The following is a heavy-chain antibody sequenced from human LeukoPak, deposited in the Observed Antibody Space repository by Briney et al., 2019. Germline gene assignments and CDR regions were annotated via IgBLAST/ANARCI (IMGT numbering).Heavy chain of an antibody. Sequence: SETLSLTCTVSGGSISSYYWSWIRQPPGKGLEWIGYIYYSGSTNYNPSLKSRVTISVDTSKNQFSLKLSSVTAADSAVYYCARDLDINMRLVVIKGGFDYWGQGTLVTVSS. CDR3: ARDLDINMRLVVIKGGFDY. V-gene: IGHV4-59*01. D-gene: IGHD3-22*01. CDR1: GGSISSYY. CDR2: IYYSGST. J-gene: IGHJ4*02.